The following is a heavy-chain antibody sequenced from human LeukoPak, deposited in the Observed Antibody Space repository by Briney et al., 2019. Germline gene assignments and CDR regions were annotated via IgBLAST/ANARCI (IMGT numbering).Heavy chain of an antibody. CDR2: VYTTGTT. J-gene: IGHJ6*03. CDR1: GGSIRTGTFY. CDR3: ARHTSPNWGSPYYYYMDV. Sequence: SETLSLTCTVSGGSIRTGTFYWSWIRQPAGKALEWIGRVYTTGTTNYNPSLKSRVTISVDTSKNQFSLKLSSVTAADTAVYYCARHTSPNWGSPYYYYMDVWGKGTTVTVSS. V-gene: IGHV4-61*02. D-gene: IGHD7-27*01.